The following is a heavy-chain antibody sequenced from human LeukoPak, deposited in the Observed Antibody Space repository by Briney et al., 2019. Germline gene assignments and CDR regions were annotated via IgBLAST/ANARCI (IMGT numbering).Heavy chain of an antibody. Sequence: SETLSLTCTVSGYSISSGYYWGWIRQPPGKGLEWIGSIYQTGSTFYNPSLKSRVTISVDTSNNQFSLKLSSVTAADTAVYYCARALTWTPSDPWGQGTLVTVSS. V-gene: IGHV4-38-2*02. CDR1: GYSISSGYY. D-gene: IGHD3-16*01. J-gene: IGHJ5*02. CDR2: IYQTGST. CDR3: ARALTWTPSDP.